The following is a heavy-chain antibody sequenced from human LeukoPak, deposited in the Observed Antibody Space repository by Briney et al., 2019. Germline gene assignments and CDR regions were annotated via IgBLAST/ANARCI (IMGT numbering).Heavy chain of an antibody. CDR3: ARGRWLPNAFDI. J-gene: IGHJ3*02. CDR1: GGSFSGYQ. V-gene: IGHV4-34*01. Sequence: SETLSLTCAVYGGSFSGYQWSWIRQPPGKGLEWIGEISHSGSTNYNPSLRSRVTISVDTSKNQFSLKLSSVTAADTAVYYCARGRWLPNAFDIWGQGTMVTVFS. D-gene: IGHD5-24*01. CDR2: ISHSGST.